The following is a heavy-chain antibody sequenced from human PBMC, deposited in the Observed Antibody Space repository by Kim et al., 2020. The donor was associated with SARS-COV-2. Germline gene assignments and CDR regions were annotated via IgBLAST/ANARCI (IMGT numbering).Heavy chain of an antibody. CDR1: GFTFSSYG. J-gene: IGHJ5*02. CDR3: AKAGYSSGQGTSWFDP. D-gene: IGHD6-19*01. CDR2: ISYDGSNK. Sequence: GGSLRLSCAASGFTFSSYGMHWVRQAPGKGLEWVAVISYDGSNKYYADSVKGRFTISRDNSKNTLYLQMNSLRAEDTAVYYCAKAGYSSGQGTSWFDPWGQGTLVTVSS. V-gene: IGHV3-30*18.